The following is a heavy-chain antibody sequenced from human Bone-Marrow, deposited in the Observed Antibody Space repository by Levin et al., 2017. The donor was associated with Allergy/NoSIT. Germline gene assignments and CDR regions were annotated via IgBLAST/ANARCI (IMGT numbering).Heavy chain of an antibody. D-gene: IGHD1-1*01. CDR2: ITTSSSHK. Sequence: KTGGSLRLSCVASGFTFSGYSMNWVRQAPGKGLEWVSSITTSSSHKFYAGSVKGRFTISRDNSKNSLYLQMNSLRAEDTAVYYCARDYEDNWNIGYWGQGTLVTVSS. J-gene: IGHJ4*02. CDR1: GFTFSGYS. V-gene: IGHV3-21*01. CDR3: ARDYEDNWNIGY.